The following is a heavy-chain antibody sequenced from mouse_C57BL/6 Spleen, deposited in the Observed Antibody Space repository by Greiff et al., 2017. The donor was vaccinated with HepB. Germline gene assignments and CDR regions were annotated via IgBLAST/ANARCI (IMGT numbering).Heavy chain of an antibody. CDR3: ARDYDATGGLIDY. CDR2: ISDGGSYT. J-gene: IGHJ2*01. Sequence: DVKLVESGGGLVKPGGSLKLSCAASGFTFSSYAMSWVRQTPEKRLEWVATISDGGSYTYYPDNVKGRFTISRDHAKNNLYLQMSHLKSEDTAMYYCARDYDATGGLIDYWGQGTTLTVSS. V-gene: IGHV5-4*01. CDR1: GFTFSSYA. D-gene: IGHD2-12*01.